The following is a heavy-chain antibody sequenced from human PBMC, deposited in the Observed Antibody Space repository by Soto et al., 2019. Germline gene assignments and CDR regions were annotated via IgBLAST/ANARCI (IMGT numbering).Heavy chain of an antibody. CDR3: ASQQLGPSYYYGMDV. Sequence: QVQLVQSGAEVKKPGSSVKVSCKASGGTFSSYAISWVRQAPGQGLGWMGGIIPIFGTANYAQKFQGRVTTTADESTSTAYMELRSLRSEDTAVYYCASQQLGPSYYYGMDVWGQGTTGTVSS. V-gene: IGHV1-69*12. D-gene: IGHD6-6*01. CDR2: IIPIFGTA. CDR1: GGTFSSYA. J-gene: IGHJ6*02.